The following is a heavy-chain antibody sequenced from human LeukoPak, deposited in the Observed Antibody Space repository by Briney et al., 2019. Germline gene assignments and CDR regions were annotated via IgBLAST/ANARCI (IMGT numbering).Heavy chain of an antibody. CDR1: GGTFSSYA. J-gene: IGHJ4*02. V-gene: IGHV1-69*05. CDR2: IIPIFGTA. Sequence: GASVTVSCKASGGTFSSYAISWVRQAPGQGLEWMGGIIPIFGTANYAQTFQGRVTITTDKSTSTAYMEMSSLRSEDTAVYYCARTSGSYEYWGQGTLVTGSS. D-gene: IGHD1-26*01. CDR3: ARTSGSYEY.